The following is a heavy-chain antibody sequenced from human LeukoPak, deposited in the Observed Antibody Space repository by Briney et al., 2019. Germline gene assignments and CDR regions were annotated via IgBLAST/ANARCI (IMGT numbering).Heavy chain of an antibody. Sequence: EASVKVSCKASGYTFTGYYMHWVRQAPGQGLEWMGWINPNSGGTNYAQKFQGRVTMTRDMSISTAYMELSRLRSDDTAVYYCARGRRITIFGVVIPTTPNWFDPWGQGTLVTVSS. V-gene: IGHV1-2*02. CDR2: INPNSGGT. J-gene: IGHJ5*02. D-gene: IGHD3-3*01. CDR1: GYTFTGYY. CDR3: ARGRRITIFGVVIPTTPNWFDP.